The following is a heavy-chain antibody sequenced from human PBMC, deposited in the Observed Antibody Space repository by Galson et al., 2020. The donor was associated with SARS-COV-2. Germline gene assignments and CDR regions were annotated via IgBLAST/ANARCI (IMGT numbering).Heavy chain of an antibody. J-gene: IGHJ6*02. CDR1: GGSISDGSYY. CDR2: IYTSGIT. Sequence: PSETLSLTCTVSGGSISDGSYYWSWIRQPAGKGLEWIGRIYTSGITNYNPFLKSRVAMSIDTPKSQFSLKLSSVTAADTAVYYCARVAYSGYYYGMDVWGQGTTVTVSS. CDR3: ARVAYSGYYYGMDV. D-gene: IGHD1-26*01. V-gene: IGHV4-61*02.